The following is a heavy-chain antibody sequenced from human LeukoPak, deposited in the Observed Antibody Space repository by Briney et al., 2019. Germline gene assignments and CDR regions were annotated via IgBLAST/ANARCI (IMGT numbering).Heavy chain of an antibody. CDR2: IYYSGST. J-gene: IGHJ5*02. D-gene: IGHD5-18*01. Sequence: PSETLSLTCTVSGGSISSSSYYWGWIRQPPGKGLEWIGSIYYSGSTYYIPSLKSRVTISVDTSKNQFSLKLSSVTAADTAVYYCARLLPSYGGYDPWGQGTLVTVSS. CDR1: GGSISSSSYY. V-gene: IGHV4-39*01. CDR3: ARLLPSYGGYDP.